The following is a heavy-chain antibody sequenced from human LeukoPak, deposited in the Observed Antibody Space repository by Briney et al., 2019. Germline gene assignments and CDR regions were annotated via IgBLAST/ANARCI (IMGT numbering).Heavy chain of an antibody. CDR3: GGGMFYYYMDV. CDR2: IYYSGST. J-gene: IGHJ6*03. D-gene: IGHD3-10*02. CDR1: GGSIINHY. V-gene: IGHV4-59*11. Sequence: SETLSLTCTVSGGSIINHYWNWIRQPPGKGLEWIGYIYYSGSTNYNPSLKSRVTISVDTSKNQFSLKQSSVTAADTAVYYCGGGMFYYYMDVWGKGTTVTVSS.